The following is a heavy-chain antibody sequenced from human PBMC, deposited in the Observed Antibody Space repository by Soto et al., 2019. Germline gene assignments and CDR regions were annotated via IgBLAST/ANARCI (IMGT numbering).Heavy chain of an antibody. CDR1: GFTFSSYG. D-gene: IGHD1-26*01. CDR2: ISYDGSNK. CDR3: AKDVVVGATIVLRNYYYYYGMDV. Sequence: QAGGSLRLSCAASGFTFSSYGMHWVRQAPGKGLEWVAVISYDGSNKYYADSVKGRFTISRDNSKNTLYLQMNSLRAEDTAVYYCAKDVVVGATIVLRNYYYYYGMDVRGQGTTLTLSS. V-gene: IGHV3-30*18. J-gene: IGHJ6*02.